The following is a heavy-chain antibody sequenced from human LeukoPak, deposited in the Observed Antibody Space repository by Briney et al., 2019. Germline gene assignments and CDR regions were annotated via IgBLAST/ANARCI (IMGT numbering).Heavy chain of an antibody. CDR3: ARGTGYCSSTSCYGSVGAFDI. V-gene: IGHV1-2*02. D-gene: IGHD2-2*01. J-gene: IGHJ3*02. Sequence: GASVKVSCKASGYTFTGYYMHWVRQAPGQGLEWMGWINPNSGGTNYAQKFQGRVTMTRDTSISTAYMEPSRLRSDDTAVYYCARGTGYCSSTSCYGSVGAFDIWGQGTMVTVSS. CDR1: GYTFTGYY. CDR2: INPNSGGT.